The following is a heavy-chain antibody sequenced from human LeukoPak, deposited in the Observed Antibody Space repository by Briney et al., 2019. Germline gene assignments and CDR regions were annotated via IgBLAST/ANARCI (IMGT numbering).Heavy chain of an antibody. J-gene: IGHJ4*02. Sequence: PGGSLRLSCAASGFTFSSYDMHWVRQATGKGLEWVSAIGTAGDTYYPGSVKGRFTISRENAKNSLYLQMNSLRAGDTAVYYCARAHDYYDSSGCLTYYFDYWGQGTLVTVSS. CDR2: IGTAGDT. V-gene: IGHV3-13*01. CDR3: ARAHDYYDSSGCLTYYFDY. D-gene: IGHD3-22*01. CDR1: GFTFSSYD.